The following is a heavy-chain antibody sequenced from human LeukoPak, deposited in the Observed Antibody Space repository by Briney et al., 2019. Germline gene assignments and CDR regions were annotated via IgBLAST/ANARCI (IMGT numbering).Heavy chain of an antibody. D-gene: IGHD5-12*01. CDR2: IIPILGIA. CDR3: ARDLESDMVERCPLSFDY. CDR1: GGTFSSYA. J-gene: IGHJ4*02. V-gene: IGHV1-69*04. Sequence: GASVKVSCKASGGTFSSYAISWVRQAPGQGLEWMGRIIPILGIANYAQKFQGRVTITADKSTSTAYMELSSLRSEDTAVYYCARDLESDMVERCPLSFDYWGRGTLVTVSS.